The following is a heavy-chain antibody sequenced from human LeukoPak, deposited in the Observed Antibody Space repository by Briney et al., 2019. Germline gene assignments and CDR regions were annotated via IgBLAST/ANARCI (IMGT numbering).Heavy chain of an antibody. CDR1: GFTFSSYW. D-gene: IGHD2-2*02. J-gene: IGHJ5*02. Sequence: GGSRRLSCAASGFTFSSYWMSWVRQAPGKGLEWVANIKQDGSEKYYVDSVKGRFTISRDNAKNSLYLQMNSLRAEDTAVYHCAREYQLLYGNWFVPWGQGTLVTVSS. V-gene: IGHV3-7*01. CDR3: AREYQLLYGNWFVP. CDR2: IKQDGSEK.